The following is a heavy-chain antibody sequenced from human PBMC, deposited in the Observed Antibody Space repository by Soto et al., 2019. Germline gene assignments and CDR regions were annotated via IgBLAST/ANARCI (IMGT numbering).Heavy chain of an antibody. CDR1: GFTFDDYG. CDR3: ARDHLCASQREVLDY. V-gene: IGHV3-20*04. J-gene: IGHJ4*02. CDR2: INWNGGST. D-gene: IGHD1-1*01. Sequence: GGSLRLSCAASGFTFDDYGMSWVRQAPGKGLEWVSGINWNGGSTGYADSVKGRFTISRDNAKKSLYLQLSSLRDVDTAVYYYARDHLCASQREVLDYWGQGSQVIVLL.